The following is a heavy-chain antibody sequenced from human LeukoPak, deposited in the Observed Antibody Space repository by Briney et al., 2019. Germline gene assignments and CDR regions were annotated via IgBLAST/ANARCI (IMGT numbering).Heavy chain of an antibody. CDR2: IGTAGDT. CDR3: ARAGRGAARGGFDY. J-gene: IGHJ4*02. CDR1: GFTFSSYD. V-gene: IGHV3-13*01. D-gene: IGHD3-10*01. Sequence: GGSLRLSCAASGFTFSSYDMHWVRQATGKGLEWVSAIGTAGDTYYPGSVKGRFTISRENAKNSLYLQMNSLRAGDTAVYYCARAGRGAARGGFDYWGQGTLVTVSS.